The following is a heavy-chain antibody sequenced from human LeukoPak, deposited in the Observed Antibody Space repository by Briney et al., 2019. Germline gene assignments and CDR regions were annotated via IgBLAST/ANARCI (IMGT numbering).Heavy chain of an antibody. CDR1: GFTVSSNY. D-gene: IGHD3-10*01. Sequence: GGSLRLSCAASGFTVSSNYMSWVRQAPGKGLEWVSVIYSGGSTYYADSVKGRFTISSDNSENTLYLQMNSLRAEDTAVYYCARDLYYYGSGSYVPGFPDYWGQGTLVTVSS. V-gene: IGHV3-66*01. J-gene: IGHJ4*02. CDR2: IYSGGST. CDR3: ARDLYYYGSGSYVPGFPDY.